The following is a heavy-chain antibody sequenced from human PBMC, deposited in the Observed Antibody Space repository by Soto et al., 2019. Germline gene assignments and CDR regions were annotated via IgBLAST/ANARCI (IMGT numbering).Heavy chain of an antibody. CDR3: ARDWIMKSYYYGSGGYYYGMDV. V-gene: IGHV4-59*12. CDR2: IHYSGST. J-gene: IGHJ6*02. D-gene: IGHD3-10*01. Sequence: ASETLSLTCTVSGVSFSSYYWSWIRQPPGKGLEWIGYIHYSGSTSYNPSLKSRVAISVDTSKNQFSLKLSSVTAADTAVYYCARDWIMKSYYYGSGGYYYGMDVWGQGTTVTVSS. CDR1: GVSFSSYY.